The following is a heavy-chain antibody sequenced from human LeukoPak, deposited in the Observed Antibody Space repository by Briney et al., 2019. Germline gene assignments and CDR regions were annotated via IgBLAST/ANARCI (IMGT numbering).Heavy chain of an antibody. Sequence: GRSLRLSCAASGFTFSSYGMHWVRQAPGKGLEWVAVIWYDGSNKYYADSVKGRFTISRDNSKNTLCLQMNSLRAEDTAVYYCARGGSITMVRGVIAYWGQGTLVTVSS. CDR2: IWYDGSNK. CDR3: ARGGSITMVRGVIAY. J-gene: IGHJ4*02. CDR1: GFTFSSYG. V-gene: IGHV3-33*01. D-gene: IGHD3-10*01.